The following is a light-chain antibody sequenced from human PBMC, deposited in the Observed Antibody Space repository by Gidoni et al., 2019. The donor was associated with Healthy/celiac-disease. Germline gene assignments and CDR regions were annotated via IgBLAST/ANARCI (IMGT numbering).Light chain of an antibody. CDR2: DAS. V-gene: IGKV1-33*01. Sequence: DIQMTQSPSSLSASVGDRVTITCQASQDISNYLNWYQQKPGKASKLLIYDASNLETGVPSRFSGSGSGTDFTLAISSLQPEDIATYYCQQYDNPPLTFGGGTKVEIK. J-gene: IGKJ4*01. CDR3: QQYDNPPLT. CDR1: QDISNY.